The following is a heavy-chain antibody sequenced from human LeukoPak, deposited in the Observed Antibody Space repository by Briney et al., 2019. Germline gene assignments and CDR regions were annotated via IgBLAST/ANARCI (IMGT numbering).Heavy chain of an antibody. CDR3: AKDSHYYGSGSYPYFDY. J-gene: IGHJ4*02. CDR2: IRYDGSNK. CDR1: GFTFSSYG. Sequence: GGSLRLSCAASGFTFSSYGMHWVRQAPGKGLEWVAFIRYDGSNKHYADSVKGRFTISRDNSKNTLYLQMNSLRAEDTAVYYCAKDSHYYGSGSYPYFDYWGQGTLVTVSS. V-gene: IGHV3-30*02. D-gene: IGHD3-10*01.